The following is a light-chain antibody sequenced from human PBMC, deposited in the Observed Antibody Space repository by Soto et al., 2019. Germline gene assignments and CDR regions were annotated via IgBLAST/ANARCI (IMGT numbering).Light chain of an antibody. CDR1: NSNIGAGYG. CDR2: TNN. V-gene: IGLV1-40*01. J-gene: IGLJ1*01. CDR3: QSYDSRLSAYV. Sequence: QSVLTQPPSVSGAPGQRVTISCTGSNSNIGAGYGVHWYLQLPGTAPKLLVYTNNNRPSGVPDRFSGSKSGTSASLAITGLQAEDEADYYCQSYDSRLSAYVFGTGTKVTV.